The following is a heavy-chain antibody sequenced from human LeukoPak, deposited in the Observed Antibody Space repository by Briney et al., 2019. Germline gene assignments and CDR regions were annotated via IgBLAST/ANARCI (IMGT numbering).Heavy chain of an antibody. CDR2: INHSGNT. Sequence: SETLSRTCAVYGGTFSGYYWSWIRQPPGKGLEWIGEINHSGNTNYNPSLKSRVTISIDTSKNQFSLKLSSVTAADTAIYYCARPFLRFSSGWHFDYWGQGILVTVSS. J-gene: IGHJ4*02. V-gene: IGHV4-34*01. CDR3: ARPFLRFSSGWHFDY. D-gene: IGHD6-19*01. CDR1: GGTFSGYY.